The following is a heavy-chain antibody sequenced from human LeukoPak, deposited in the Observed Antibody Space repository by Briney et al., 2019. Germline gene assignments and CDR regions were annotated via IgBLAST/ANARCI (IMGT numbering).Heavy chain of an antibody. Sequence: PGGSLRLSCAASGFTFSSNYMSWVRQAPGKGLEWVSVIYSGGSTYYADSVKGRFTISRDNSKNTLYLQMNSLRAEDTAVNYCARELTQSSFDYWGQGTLVTVSS. D-gene: IGHD1-14*01. CDR3: ARELTQSSFDY. J-gene: IGHJ4*02. CDR1: GFTFSSNY. CDR2: IYSGGST. V-gene: IGHV3-53*01.